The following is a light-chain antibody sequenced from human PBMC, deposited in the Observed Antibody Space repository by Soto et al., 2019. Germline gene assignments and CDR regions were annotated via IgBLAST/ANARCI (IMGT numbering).Light chain of an antibody. CDR1: SSDVGSYNL. Sequence: QSALTQPASVSGSPGQSITISCTGTSSDVGSYNLVSWYQQHPGKAPKLMIYEGSQRPSGVSNRFSGSKSGNTASLTISGLHAEDEADYYCCSYAGSSTYVVFGGGTKVTVL. J-gene: IGLJ2*01. CDR3: CSYAGSSTYVV. CDR2: EGS. V-gene: IGLV2-23*01.